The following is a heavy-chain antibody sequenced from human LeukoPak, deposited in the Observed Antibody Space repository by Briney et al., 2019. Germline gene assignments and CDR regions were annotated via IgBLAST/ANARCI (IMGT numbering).Heavy chain of an antibody. CDR2: ISSDGSNK. CDR3: ARGGDCSSTSCYLPFDL. J-gene: IGHJ4*02. CDR1: GLTFSTYA. Sequence: GGSLRLSCAASGLTFSTYAIHWVRQAPGKGLEWVAVISSDGSNKDYADSVKGRFTTSRDSSKNTLYLQMNSLRPEDTAVYYCARGGDCSSTSCYLPFDLWGQGTLVTVSS. V-gene: IGHV3-30*04. D-gene: IGHD2-2*01.